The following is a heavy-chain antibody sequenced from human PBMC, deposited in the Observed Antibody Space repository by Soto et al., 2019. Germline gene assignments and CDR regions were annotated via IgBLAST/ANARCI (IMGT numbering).Heavy chain of an antibody. CDR3: ARGQPWFGELPDY. CDR1: GFTFSSYG. CDR2: IKQDGSEK. D-gene: IGHD3-10*01. V-gene: IGHV3-7*01. Sequence: PGRSLRLSCAASGFTFSSYGMSWVRQAPGKGLEWVSNIKQDGSEKYYVDSVKGRFTISRDNAKNSLYLQMNSLRAEDTAVYYCARGQPWFGELPDYGAQGTLVPVSS. J-gene: IGHJ4*02.